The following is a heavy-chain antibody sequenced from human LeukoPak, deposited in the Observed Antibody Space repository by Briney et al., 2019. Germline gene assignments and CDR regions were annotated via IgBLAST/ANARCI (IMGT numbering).Heavy chain of an antibody. J-gene: IGHJ3*02. CDR1: GFTFDDYA. CDR2: ISYDGSNK. CDR3: AKREAFDI. V-gene: IGHV3-30*18. Sequence: GRSLRLSCAASGFTFDDYAMHWVRQAPGKGLEWVAVISYDGSNKYYADSVKGRFTISRDNSKNTLYLQMNSLRAEGMAVYYCAKREAFDIWGQGTMVTVSS.